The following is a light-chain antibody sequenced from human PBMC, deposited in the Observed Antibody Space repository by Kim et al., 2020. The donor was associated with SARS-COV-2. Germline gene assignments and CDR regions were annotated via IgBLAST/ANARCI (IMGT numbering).Light chain of an antibody. Sequence: NFMLTQPHSVSESPGKTLIISCTRSSGSIATNYVQWYQQRPGSAPTTMIYEDNQRPSGVPDRFSGSIDSSSNSASLTISGLQPEDEADYYCQSYDSDNVIFGGGTQLTVL. CDR1: SGSIATNY. CDR2: EDN. V-gene: IGLV6-57*04. CDR3: QSYDSDNVI. J-gene: IGLJ2*01.